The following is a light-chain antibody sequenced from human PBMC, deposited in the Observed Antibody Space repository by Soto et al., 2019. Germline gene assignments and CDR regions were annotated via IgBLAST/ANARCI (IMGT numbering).Light chain of an antibody. CDR2: DAS. Sequence: DIQMTQSPSSLSASVGDRVTITCQASHDITSYLNWYQHKPGKAPQLLIYDASILEAGVPSRFSGSGSGTHVTFTISSLQPEDVATYYCQKCDYLPIFGPGTTVDFK. CDR1: HDITSY. V-gene: IGKV1-33*01. J-gene: IGKJ3*01. CDR3: QKCDYLPI.